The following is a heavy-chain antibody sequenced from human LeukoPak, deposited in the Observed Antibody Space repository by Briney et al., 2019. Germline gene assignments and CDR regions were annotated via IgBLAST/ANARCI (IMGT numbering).Heavy chain of an antibody. Sequence: GGSLRLSCAASGFTFDDYAMHWVRQAPGKGLEWVSGISWNSGSIGYADSVKGRFTISRDNAKNSLYLQMNSLGAEDTALYYCAKDNYYDSSGSLDYWGQGTLVTVSS. CDR1: GFTFDDYA. CDR3: AKDNYYDSSGSLDY. D-gene: IGHD3-22*01. V-gene: IGHV3-9*01. CDR2: ISWNSGSI. J-gene: IGHJ4*02.